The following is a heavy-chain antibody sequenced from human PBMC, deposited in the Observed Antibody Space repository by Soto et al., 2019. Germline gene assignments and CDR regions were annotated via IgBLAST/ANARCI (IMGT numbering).Heavy chain of an antibody. CDR2: ISAYNGNT. Sequence: ASVKVSCKASGYTFTSYGISWVRQAPGQGLEWMGWISAYNGNTNYAQKLQGRVTMTTDTSTSTAYMELRSLRSDDTAVYYCARGYCSSTSCYEHYYYGMGVWGQGTTVTAP. J-gene: IGHJ6*02. V-gene: IGHV1-18*01. CDR1: GYTFTSYG. CDR3: ARGYCSSTSCYEHYYYGMGV. D-gene: IGHD2-2*01.